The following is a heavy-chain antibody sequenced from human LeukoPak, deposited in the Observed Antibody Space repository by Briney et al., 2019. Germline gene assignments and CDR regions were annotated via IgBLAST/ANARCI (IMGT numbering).Heavy chain of an antibody. Sequence: SETLSLTCTVSGGSISSYYWSWIRQPPGKGLEWIGYIYYSGSTNYNPSLKSRVTISVDTPKNQFSLKLSSVTAADTAVYYCARGPYDSSGYYSDYWGQGTLVTVSS. CDR3: ARGPYDSSGYYSDY. CDR2: IYYSGST. CDR1: GGSISSYY. D-gene: IGHD3-22*01. V-gene: IGHV4-59*01. J-gene: IGHJ4*02.